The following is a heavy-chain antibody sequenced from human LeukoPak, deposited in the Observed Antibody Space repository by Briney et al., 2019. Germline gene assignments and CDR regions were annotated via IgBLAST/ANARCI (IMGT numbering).Heavy chain of an antibody. D-gene: IGHD5-18*01. CDR1: GGSISSSSYY. CDR3: ARRFEVNSYFSYYMDV. J-gene: IGHJ6*03. V-gene: IGHV4-39*07. Sequence: SETLSLTCTVSGGSISSSSYYWGWIRQPPGKGLEWIGSIYYSGSTYYNPSLKSRVTISVDTSKNQFSLKLSSVTAADTAVYYCARRFEVNSYFSYYMDVWGKGTPVTVSS. CDR2: IYYSGST.